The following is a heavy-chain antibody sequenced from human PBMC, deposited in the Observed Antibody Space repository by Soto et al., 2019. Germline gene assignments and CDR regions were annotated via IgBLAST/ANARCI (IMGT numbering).Heavy chain of an antibody. Sequence: PGGSLRLSCAASGFTFSSYWMSWVRQAPGKGLEWVANIKQDGSEKYYVDSVKGRFTISRDNAKNSLYLQMNSLRAEDTAVYYCARSYYDFWLGHYYMDVWGKGTTVTVSS. J-gene: IGHJ6*03. CDR1: GFTFSSYW. D-gene: IGHD3-3*01. CDR3: ARSYYDFWLGHYYMDV. V-gene: IGHV3-7*01. CDR2: IKQDGSEK.